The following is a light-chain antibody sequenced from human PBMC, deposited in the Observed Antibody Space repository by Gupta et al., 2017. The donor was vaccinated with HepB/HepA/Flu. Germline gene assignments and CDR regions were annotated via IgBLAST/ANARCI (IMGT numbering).Light chain of an antibody. Sequence: QPVVTQAPSMHVSPGGTVTLTCGSRTGAVTSGHYPYGFQEKPGQAPRTLIYDTSQKRAWIPARFPGSRLGGRASLTLSCAQPEDEGNYDSLLSGRRSWVFGKGSKLSVL. CDR2: DTS. CDR1: TGAVTSGHY. CDR3: LLSGRRSWV. V-gene: IGLV7-46*01. J-gene: IGLJ3*02.